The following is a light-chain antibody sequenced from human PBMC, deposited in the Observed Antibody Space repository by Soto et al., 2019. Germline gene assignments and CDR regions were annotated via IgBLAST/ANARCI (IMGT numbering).Light chain of an antibody. CDR2: AVN. V-gene: IGLV2-14*01. Sequence: HSALTQPASVSGSPGQSITISCTGTSRDIGAFNYVSWYQQHPDKAPKLLISAVNNRPSGVSHRFSGSKSGNTASLTISGLQPADEADYYCSSYTTSGTYVLFGGGTKVTVL. CDR3: SSYTTSGTYVL. CDR1: SRDIGAFNY. J-gene: IGLJ3*02.